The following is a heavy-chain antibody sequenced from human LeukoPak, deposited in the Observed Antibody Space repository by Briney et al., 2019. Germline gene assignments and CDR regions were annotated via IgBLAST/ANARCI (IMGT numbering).Heavy chain of an antibody. CDR1: GGSISSYY. CDR2: IYYSGST. V-gene: IGHV4-59*01. Sequence: SETLSLTCTVPGGSISSYYWSWIRQPPGKGLEWIGYIYYSGSTNYNPSLKSRVTISVDTSKNQFSLKLSSVTAADTAVYYCARDSPLALDAFDIWGQGTMVTVSS. D-gene: IGHD5-12*01. J-gene: IGHJ3*02. CDR3: ARDSPLALDAFDI.